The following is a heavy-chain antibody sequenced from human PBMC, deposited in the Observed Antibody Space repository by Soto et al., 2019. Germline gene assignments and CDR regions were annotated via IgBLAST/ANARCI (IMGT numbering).Heavy chain of an antibody. V-gene: IGHV3-7*01. Sequence: GSLRLSCAASGFTFSSYWMSWVRQAPGKGLEWVANIKQDGSEKYYVDSVKGRFTISRDNAKNSLYLQMNSLRAEDTAVYYCARSDPAGDFLRALDPWGQGTLVTVSS. CDR2: IKQDGSEK. D-gene: IGHD2-2*01. CDR3: ARSDPAGDFLRALDP. CDR1: GFTFSSYW. J-gene: IGHJ5*02.